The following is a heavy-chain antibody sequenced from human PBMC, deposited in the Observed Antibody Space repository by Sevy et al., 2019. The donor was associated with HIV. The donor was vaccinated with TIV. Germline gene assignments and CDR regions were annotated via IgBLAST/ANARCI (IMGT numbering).Heavy chain of an antibody. V-gene: IGHV4-31*03. CDR1: GGSISSGGYY. CDR2: IYYSGST. CDR3: ARDSTRRDDSSGYTNYYYSMDV. J-gene: IGHJ6*02. D-gene: IGHD3-22*01. Sequence: TLSLTCTVSGGSISSGGYYWSWIRQHPGKGLEWIGYIYYSGSTYYNPSLKSRVTISVDTSKNQFSLKLSSVTAADTAVYYCARDSTRRDDSSGYTNYYYSMDVWGQGTTVTVSS.